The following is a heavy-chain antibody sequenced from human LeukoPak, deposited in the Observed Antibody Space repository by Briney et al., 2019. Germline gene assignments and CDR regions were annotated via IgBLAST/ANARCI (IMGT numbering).Heavy chain of an antibody. V-gene: IGHV3-23*01. CDR3: AKDDDWGRYKH. D-gene: IGHD3-16*01. CDR2: ISASAGST. J-gene: IGHJ1*01. CDR1: GFTFSSYA. Sequence: GGSLRLSCAASGFTFSSYAMSWVRQAPGKGLEWVSGISASAGSTYYADSVKGRLTISRDNSKNTQSLQMNSLRAEDTAVYYCAKDDDWGRYKHWGQGTLVTVSS.